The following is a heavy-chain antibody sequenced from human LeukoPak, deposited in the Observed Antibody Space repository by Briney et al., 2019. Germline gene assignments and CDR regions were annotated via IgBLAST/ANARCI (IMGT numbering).Heavy chain of an antibody. CDR3: ARGRTYCRGGSCYVGLDY. D-gene: IGHD2-15*01. CDR2: IKLGGSEK. V-gene: IGHV3-7*01. J-gene: IGHJ4*02. CDR1: ELTFSTYW. Sequence: PGGSLRLSCTASELTFSTYWMSWVRQAPGKGLDWVANIKLGGSEKYYVDSVKGRFTISRDNAKNSLYLQMNSLGPEDTAVYYCARGRTYCRGGSCYVGLDYWGQGTLVTVSS.